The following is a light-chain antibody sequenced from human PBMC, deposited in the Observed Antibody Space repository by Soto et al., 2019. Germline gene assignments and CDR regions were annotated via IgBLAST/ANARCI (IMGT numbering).Light chain of an antibody. V-gene: IGLV2-14*03. CDR2: DVS. J-gene: IGLJ2*01. CDR3: SSYTSSSTLV. Sequence: QSALTQPASVSGSPGQSITISCTGTSSDVGGYNYVSWYQQHPGKAPKFMIYDVSNRPSGVSNRFSGSKSGNTASLTISGLQAADEADYYCSSYTSSSTLVFGGGTKVTVL. CDR1: SSDVGGYNY.